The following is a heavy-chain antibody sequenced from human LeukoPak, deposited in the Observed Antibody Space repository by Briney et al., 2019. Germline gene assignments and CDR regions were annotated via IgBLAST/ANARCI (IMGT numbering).Heavy chain of an antibody. V-gene: IGHV3-23*01. CDR1: GFAFSSYA. CDR3: AKDGRAYSSSWYAVDFDY. CDR2: TSGSGVKT. D-gene: IGHD6-13*01. J-gene: IGHJ4*02. Sequence: GGSLRLSCAASGFAFSSYAMSWVRQAPGKGLGWVSATSGSGVKTYYADSMKGRFTISRGNSKNTLYLQMNSLRAEDTAVYYCAKDGRAYSSSWYAVDFDYWGQGTLVTVSS.